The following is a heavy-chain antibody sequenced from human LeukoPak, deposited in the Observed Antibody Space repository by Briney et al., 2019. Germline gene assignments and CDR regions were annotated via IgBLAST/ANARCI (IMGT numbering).Heavy chain of an antibody. CDR3: ARGEDVAAAGIDY. CDR1: GGSVSSVSHY. V-gene: IGHV4-39*01. D-gene: IGHD6-13*01. CDR2: IYYSGNT. J-gene: IGHJ4*02. Sequence: PSETLSLTCIVSGGSVSSVSHYWAWIRQPPGMGLEWIGSIYYSGNTHYNPSLKSRVTISVDTSKNQFSLKLSSVTATDTAVYYCARGEDVAAAGIDYWGQGTLVTVSS.